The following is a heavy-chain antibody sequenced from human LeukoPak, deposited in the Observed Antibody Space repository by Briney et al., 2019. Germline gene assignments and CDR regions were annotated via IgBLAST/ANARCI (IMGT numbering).Heavy chain of an antibody. CDR3: ARGYTAMVNYYYYYMDV. J-gene: IGHJ6*03. D-gene: IGHD5-18*01. CDR1: GFTFSSYW. CDR2: IKQDGSEK. Sequence: GGSLRLSCAASGFTFSSYWMSWVRQAPGKGLEWVANIKQDGSEKYYVDSVKGRFTISRDNAKNSLYLQMNSLRAEDTAVYYCARGYTAMVNYYYYYMDVWGKGTTVTVSS. V-gene: IGHV3-7*01.